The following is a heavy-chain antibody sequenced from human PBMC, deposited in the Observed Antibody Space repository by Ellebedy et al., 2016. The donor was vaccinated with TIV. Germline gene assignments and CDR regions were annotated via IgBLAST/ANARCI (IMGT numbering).Heavy chain of an antibody. CDR1: GGSISSGGYY. Sequence: SETLSLXXTVSGGSISSGGYYWGWIRQPPGKGLEWIGSIYYSGSTYYNPSLKSRVTISVDTSKNQFSLKLSSVTAADTAVYYCARVIVVVVAATPLSWFDPWGQGTLVTVSS. CDR3: ARVIVVVVAATPLSWFDP. CDR2: IYYSGST. J-gene: IGHJ5*02. V-gene: IGHV4-39*07. D-gene: IGHD2-15*01.